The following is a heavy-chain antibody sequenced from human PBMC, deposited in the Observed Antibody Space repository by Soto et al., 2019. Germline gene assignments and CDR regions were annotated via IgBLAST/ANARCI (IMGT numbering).Heavy chain of an antibody. Sequence: GGSLRLSCAASGFTFSSYGMHWVRQAPGKGLEWVAVIWYDGSNKYYADSVKGRFTISRDNSKNTLYLQMNSLRAEDTAVYYCARRLCSSTSCLDLDGMDVWGQGTTVTVSS. V-gene: IGHV3-33*01. CDR1: GFTFSSYG. CDR2: IWYDGSNK. CDR3: ARRLCSSTSCLDLDGMDV. J-gene: IGHJ6*02. D-gene: IGHD2-2*01.